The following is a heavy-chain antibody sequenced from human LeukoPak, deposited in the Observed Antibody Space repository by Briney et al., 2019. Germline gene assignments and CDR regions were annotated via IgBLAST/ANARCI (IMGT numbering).Heavy chain of an antibody. D-gene: IGHD3-16*01. CDR3: ARGRDYYFMDV. J-gene: IGHJ6*03. Sequence: SETLSLTCTVSGDFINNYYWSWIRRPAGKGLEWIGRIYSSGSTNYNPSLKSRVTMSVDTSKNQFSLKLNSVTAADTAVYYCARGRDYYFMDVWGKGTTVTVSS. CDR2: IYSSGST. CDR1: GDFINNYY. V-gene: IGHV4-4*07.